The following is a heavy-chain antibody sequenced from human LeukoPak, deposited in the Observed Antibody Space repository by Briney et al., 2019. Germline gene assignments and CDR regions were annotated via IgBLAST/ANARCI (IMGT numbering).Heavy chain of an antibody. CDR1: GGTFSSYA. Sequence: SVKVSCKASGGTFSSYAISWVRQAPGQGLAWMGRIIPIFGTANYAQKFQGRVTITTDESTSTAYMELSSLRSEDTAVYYCASSPGITGTMLDYWGQGTLVTVSS. CDR2: IIPIFGTA. J-gene: IGHJ4*02. V-gene: IGHV1-69*05. CDR3: ASSPGITGTMLDY. D-gene: IGHD1-7*01.